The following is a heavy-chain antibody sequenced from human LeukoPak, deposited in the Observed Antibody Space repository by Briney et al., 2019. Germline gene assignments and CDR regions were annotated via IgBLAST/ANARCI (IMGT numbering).Heavy chain of an antibody. CDR2: ISWNSGSI. CDR1: GFTFDDYA. J-gene: IGHJ6*03. Sequence: GGSLRLSCAASGFTFDDYAMHWVRQAPGKGLEWVSGISWNSGSIGYADSVKGRFTISRDNAKNSLYLQMNSLRAEDTALYYCAKGIGEYYYYMDVWGKGTTVTISS. D-gene: IGHD2/OR15-2a*01. CDR3: AKGIGEYYYYMDV. V-gene: IGHV3-9*01.